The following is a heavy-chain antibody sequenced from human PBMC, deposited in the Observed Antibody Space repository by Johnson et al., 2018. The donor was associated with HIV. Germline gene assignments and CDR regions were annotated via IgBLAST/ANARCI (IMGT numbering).Heavy chain of an antibody. Sequence: VQLVESGGGLVQPGGSLRLSCAASGFTFSSYWMSWVRQAPGKGLEWVANIKQDGSEKYYADSVKGRFTISRDNSKNTLYLQMNSLRAEDTAVYYCAKGAPPLGSPSWPDIWGQGTMVTVSS. J-gene: IGHJ3*02. V-gene: IGHV3-7*01. CDR1: GFTFSSYW. CDR2: IKQDGSEK. CDR3: AKGAPPLGSPSWPDI. D-gene: IGHD3-10*02.